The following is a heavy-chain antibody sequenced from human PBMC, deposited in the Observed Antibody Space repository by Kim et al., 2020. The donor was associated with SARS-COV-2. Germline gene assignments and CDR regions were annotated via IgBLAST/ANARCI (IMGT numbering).Heavy chain of an antibody. J-gene: IGHJ6*02. D-gene: IGHD3-10*01. CDR3: ARGNYYGSGSYYGMDV. Sequence: GGSLRLSCAASGFTFSSYWMHWVRQAPGKGLVWVSRINSDGSSTSYADSVKVRFTISRDNAKNTLYLQMNSLRAEDTAVYYCARGNYYGSGSYYGMDVWGQGTTVTVSS. V-gene: IGHV3-74*01. CDR2: INSDGSST. CDR1: GFTFSSYW.